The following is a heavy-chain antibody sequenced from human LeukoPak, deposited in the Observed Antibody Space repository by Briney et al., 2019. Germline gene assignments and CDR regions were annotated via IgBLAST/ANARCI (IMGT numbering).Heavy chain of an antibody. CDR2: ISAYNGNT. D-gene: IGHD5-12*01. CDR3: VRDMEYSGYDHFDY. V-gene: IGHV1-18*04. CDR1: GYTFTSYG. Sequence: GAPVKVSCTAFGYTFTSYGISGGRQAPRHGREWRGWISAYNGNTKYAKKLQGRSTMTTDPATRTAYLELRSLRSDDPGVYYCVRDMEYSGYDHFDYWGQGTLVTVSS. J-gene: IGHJ4*02.